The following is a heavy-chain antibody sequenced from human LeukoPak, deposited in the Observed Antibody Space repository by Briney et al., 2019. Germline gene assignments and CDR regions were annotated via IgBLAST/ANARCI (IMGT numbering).Heavy chain of an antibody. D-gene: IGHD3-16*01. J-gene: IGHJ3*01. Sequence: GGSLRLSCAASGFTFTSYAMSWVRQAPGKGLEYVSAISSNGGSTYYPDSVKGRFTISRDNSKNTVYLQMSSLRPEDTAVYYCVKGGIYKAFDFWGQGTMVTVSS. CDR1: GFTFTSYA. CDR3: VKGGIYKAFDF. V-gene: IGHV3-64D*09. CDR2: ISSNGGST.